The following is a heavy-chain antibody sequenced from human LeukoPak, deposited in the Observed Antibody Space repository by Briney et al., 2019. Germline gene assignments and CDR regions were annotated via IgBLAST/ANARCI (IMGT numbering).Heavy chain of an antibody. Sequence: EASVKVSCTASGGTFSSYAISWVRQAPGQGLEWMGGIIPIFGTANYAQKFQGRVTITADESTSTAYMELSSLRSEDTAVYYCARGPRNQEDYYFDYWGQGTLVTVSS. CDR3: ARGPRNQEDYYFDY. J-gene: IGHJ4*02. V-gene: IGHV1-69*13. CDR1: GGTFSSYA. CDR2: IIPIFGTA. D-gene: IGHD1-14*01.